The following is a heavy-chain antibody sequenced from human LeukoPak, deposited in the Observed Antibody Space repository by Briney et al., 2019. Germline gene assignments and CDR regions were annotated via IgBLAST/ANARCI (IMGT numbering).Heavy chain of an antibody. CDR2: ISWDGGST. Sequence: GGSLRLSCAASGFTFDDYTMHWVRQAPGKGLEWVSLISWDGGSTYYADSVKGRFTISRDKSKNSLYLQMNSLRTEDTALYYCAKGRTYYYYMDVWGKGTTVTVSS. V-gene: IGHV3-43*01. CDR3: AKGRTYYYYMDV. CDR1: GFTFDDYT. D-gene: IGHD3/OR15-3a*01. J-gene: IGHJ6*03.